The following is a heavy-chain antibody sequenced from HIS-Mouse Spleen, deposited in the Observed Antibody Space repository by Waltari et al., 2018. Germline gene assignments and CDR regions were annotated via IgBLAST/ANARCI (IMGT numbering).Heavy chain of an antibody. J-gene: IGHJ4*02. CDR1: GFTSSSYA. D-gene: IGHD3-10*01. CDR3: ARDRLGGSGSYYFDY. Sequence: QVQLVESGGGVVQPGRSLRLSCAASGFTSSSYAMHWVRQAPGKGRGGAEGLSEDGSNKDYAGSVKGRFTNSRDNSKNTLYLQMNSLRAEDTAVYYCARDRLGGSGSYYFDYWGQGTLVTVSS. CDR2: LSEDGSNK. V-gene: IGHV3-30*04.